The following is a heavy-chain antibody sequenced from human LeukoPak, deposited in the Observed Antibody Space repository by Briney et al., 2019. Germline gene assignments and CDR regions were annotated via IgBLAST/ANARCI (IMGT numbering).Heavy chain of an antibody. CDR1: GFTFSSYS. J-gene: IGHJ4*02. CDR2: ISSGSSYI. D-gene: IGHD6-19*01. V-gene: IGHV3-21*01. Sequence: PGGSLRLSCAASGFTFSSYSMNWVRQAPGKGLEWVSSISSGSSYIYYADSVKGRFTISRDNAKDSLYLQMNSLRAEDTAVYYCARVYSSGEFDYWGQGTLVTVSS. CDR3: ARVYSSGEFDY.